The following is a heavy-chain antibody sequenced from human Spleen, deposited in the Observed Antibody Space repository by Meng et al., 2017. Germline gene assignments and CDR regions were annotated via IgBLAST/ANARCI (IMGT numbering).Heavy chain of an antibody. D-gene: IGHD3-10*01. Sequence: GESLKISCAASGFTFSSYAMHWVRQAPGQGLEWVAVISYDGSNKYYADSVKGRFTIYRDNSKNTLYLQMNSLRAEDTAVYYCARDLEATNRHDGSGIKNTFDYWGQGTLVTVSS. CDR2: ISYDGSNK. J-gene: IGHJ4*02. V-gene: IGHV3-30*04. CDR3: ARDLEATNRHDGSGIKNTFDY. CDR1: GFTFSSYA.